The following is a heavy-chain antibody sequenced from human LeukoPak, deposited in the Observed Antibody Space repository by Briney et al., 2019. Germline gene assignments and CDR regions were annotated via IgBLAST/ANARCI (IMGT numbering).Heavy chain of an antibody. Sequence: SETLSLTCTVSGGSISSSSYYWGWIRQPPGKGLEWIVSIYYSGSTYYNPSLKSRVTISVDTSKNQFSLKLSSVTAADTAVYYCARQGVRYKDAFDIWGQGTMVTVSS. CDR1: GGSISSSSYY. J-gene: IGHJ3*02. CDR2: IYYSGST. V-gene: IGHV4-39*01. D-gene: IGHD3-9*01. CDR3: ARQGVRYKDAFDI.